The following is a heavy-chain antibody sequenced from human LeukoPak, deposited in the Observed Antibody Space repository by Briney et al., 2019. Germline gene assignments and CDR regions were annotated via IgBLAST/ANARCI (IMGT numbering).Heavy chain of an antibody. CDR2: INPNSGGT. CDR3: ARGRRVVTRGNWFDP. V-gene: IGHV1-2*04. Sequence: ASVKVSCKASGYTFTGYYMHWARQAPGQGLEWMGWINPNSGGTNYAQKFQGWVTMTRDTSISTAYMELSRLRSDDTAVYYCARGRRVVTRGNWFDPWGQGTLVTVSS. D-gene: IGHD3-22*01. CDR1: GYTFTGYY. J-gene: IGHJ5*02.